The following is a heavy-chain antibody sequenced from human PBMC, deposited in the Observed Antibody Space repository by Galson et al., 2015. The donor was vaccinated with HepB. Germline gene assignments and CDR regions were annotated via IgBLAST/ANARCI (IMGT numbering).Heavy chain of an antibody. CDR2: ISSDSAFT. Sequence: SLRLSCAASGFTFSDYYMSWIRQAPGKGLEWVSYISSDSAFTNYPDSVKGRFTISRDNAKNSLYLQMSSLRAEDTAVYYCARVLTVWAFDMWGQGTMVTVSS. D-gene: IGHD3-9*01. V-gene: IGHV3-11*06. CDR1: GFTFSDYY. J-gene: IGHJ3*02. CDR3: ARVLTVWAFDM.